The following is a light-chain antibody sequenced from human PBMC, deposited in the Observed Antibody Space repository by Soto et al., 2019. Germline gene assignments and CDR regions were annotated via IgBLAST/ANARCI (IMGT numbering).Light chain of an antibody. CDR3: QHYYTTPRA. Sequence: DILMTQSPDSRAVSLGGRATTNCKSSQSVLYSYNNKNYLAWYQHKPGQPPKLLIYWASTRESGVPDRFSGSGSGTDFTLTISSLQAEDVAVYYCQHYYTTPRAFGQGTKVEI. V-gene: IGKV4-1*01. J-gene: IGKJ1*01. CDR1: QSVLYSYNNKNY. CDR2: WAS.